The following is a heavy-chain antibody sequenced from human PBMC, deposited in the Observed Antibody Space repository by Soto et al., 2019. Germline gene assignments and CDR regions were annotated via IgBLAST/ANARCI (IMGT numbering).Heavy chain of an antibody. J-gene: IGHJ6*03. V-gene: IGHV3-23*01. D-gene: IGHD2-2*01. Sequence: EVQVLESGGGSVQPGGSLRLSCAASGFTFSNFAMSWVRHAPGKGLEWVSEISGSTGTTYYADSVKGRFIISRDTSKNTVQLQMNSLRAEDTAVYYCAKDTSSSPYYMDVWGKGTAVTVSS. CDR1: GFTFSNFA. CDR3: AKDTSSSPYYMDV. CDR2: ISGSTGTT.